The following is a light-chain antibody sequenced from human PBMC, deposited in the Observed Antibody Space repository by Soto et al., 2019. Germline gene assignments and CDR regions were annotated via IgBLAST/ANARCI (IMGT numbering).Light chain of an antibody. CDR1: QSISSN. CDR3: QQYSNWPLSIT. Sequence: EIVMTRSPATLSVCPGERATLSCRAIQSISSNLAWYQRKPGQAPRLLMYGASTRATGIPARFSGSGSGTEFTLTISSLQSEDFAVYYCQQYSNWPLSITFGQGTRLEIK. V-gene: IGKV3-15*01. J-gene: IGKJ5*01. CDR2: GAS.